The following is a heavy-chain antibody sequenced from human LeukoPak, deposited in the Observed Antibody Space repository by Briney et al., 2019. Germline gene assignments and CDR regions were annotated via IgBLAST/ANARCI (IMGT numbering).Heavy chain of an antibody. CDR2: INAGNRDT. Sequence: ASVKVSCKASGYTFTTYAMHWVRQAPGQSLEWMGWINAGNRDTKYSQEFQGRVTITWDTSANTAYMEVSSLRSEDTAVYYCARAGGYCGRISCPYYFDYWGQGSLVAVSS. V-gene: IGHV1-3*03. J-gene: IGHJ4*02. CDR1: GYTFTTYA. D-gene: IGHD2-15*01. CDR3: ARAGGYCGRISCPYYFDY.